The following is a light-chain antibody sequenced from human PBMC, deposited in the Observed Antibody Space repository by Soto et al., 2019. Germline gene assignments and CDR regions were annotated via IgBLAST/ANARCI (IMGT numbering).Light chain of an antibody. J-gene: IGKJ5*01. V-gene: IGKV3-20*01. CDR1: QSVDTY. Sequence: PGERATVPCRASQSVDTYLAWYQVKPGQAPRLLIYGTSSRATGTPARFSGSGSGTDFTLSISRVEPEDFAVYYCQQYATSPTTFGQGARLDNK. CDR2: GTS. CDR3: QQYATSPTT.